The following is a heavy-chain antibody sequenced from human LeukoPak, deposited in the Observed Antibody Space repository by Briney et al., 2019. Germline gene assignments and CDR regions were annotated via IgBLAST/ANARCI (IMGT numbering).Heavy chain of an antibody. D-gene: IGHD2-2*01. J-gene: IGHJ4*02. CDR1: GFTFSTYG. V-gene: IGHV3-30*02. CDR2: IRYDGNNK. CDR3: AKIEGKYQLANVPGH. Sequence: PGGSLRLSCAASGFTFSTYGMHWVRQAPGKGLEWVAFIRYDGNNKYYADFVKGRFTTSRDNSKNTLYLHMNSLRTEDTAVYYCAKIEGKYQLANVPGHWGQGTLVTVSS.